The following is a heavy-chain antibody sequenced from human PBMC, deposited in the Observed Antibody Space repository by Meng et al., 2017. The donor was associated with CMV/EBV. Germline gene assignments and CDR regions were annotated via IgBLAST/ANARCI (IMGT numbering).Heavy chain of an antibody. Sequence: GGSLRLSCKGSGYSFTSYWTGWLRQMPGKGLEWMGIIYPGDYDTRNSPSFQGQVTITADKTISTAYLQWSSLKYSDTAMYYYARSRLGVRALVDWFDLWGQGTMVTVSS. CDR1: GYSFTSYW. V-gene: IGHV5-51*01. D-gene: IGHD5-18*01. J-gene: IGHJ5*02. CDR2: IYPGDYDT. CDR3: ARSRLGVRALVDWFDL.